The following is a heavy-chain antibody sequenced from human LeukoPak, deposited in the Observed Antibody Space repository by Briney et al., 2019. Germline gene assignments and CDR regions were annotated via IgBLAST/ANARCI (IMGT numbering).Heavy chain of an antibody. Sequence: QSGGSLRLSCAASGFTFSSYSMNWVRQAPGKGLELVSHISPRSGIKSYADSVKGQFTISRDNARNSLFLQMNSLRDEDTAVYYCARDHDWAFDYWGQGALVTVSS. CDR1: GFTFSSYS. CDR2: ISPRSGIK. J-gene: IGHJ4*02. D-gene: IGHD3-9*01. CDR3: ARDHDWAFDY. V-gene: IGHV3-48*02.